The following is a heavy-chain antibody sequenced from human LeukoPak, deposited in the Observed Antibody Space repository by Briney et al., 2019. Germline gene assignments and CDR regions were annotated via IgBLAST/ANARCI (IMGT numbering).Heavy chain of an antibody. CDR3: ARVEQEDYFDY. D-gene: IGHD1/OR15-1a*01. CDR1: GFTFSSYW. CDR2: INTDGSST. V-gene: IGHV3-74*01. J-gene: IGHJ4*02. Sequence: PGGSLRLSCAASGFTFSSYWMHWVRQAPGKGLVWVSRINTDGSSTSYADSVKGRFTIPRDNAKNTLYLQMNSLRAEDTAVYYCARVEQEDYFDYWGQGTLVTVSS.